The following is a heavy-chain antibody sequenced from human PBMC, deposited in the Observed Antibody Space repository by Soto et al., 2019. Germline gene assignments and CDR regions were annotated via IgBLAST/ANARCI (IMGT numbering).Heavy chain of an antibody. D-gene: IGHD7-27*01. V-gene: IGHV2-5*02. CDR3: GHSLPGRVIAY. CDR2: IYWDDDK. CDR1: GFSLTTSGVG. Sequence: QITLKESGPTLVKTTQTLTLTCTFSGFSLTTSGVGVAWIGQPPGKALECLALIYWDDDKRYSPSLKNRLTITKDTSKNHLVLTMTNMDPFDTATYCCGHSLPGRVIAYWGQGTLVTVSS. J-gene: IGHJ4*02.